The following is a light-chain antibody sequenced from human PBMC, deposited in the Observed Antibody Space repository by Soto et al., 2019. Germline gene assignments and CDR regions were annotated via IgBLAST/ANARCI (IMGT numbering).Light chain of an antibody. CDR1: SSDVGGYNY. CDR3: SSYTSTSALPV. J-gene: IGLJ3*02. Sequence: QSALTQPASVSGSPGQSITISCTGTSSDVGGYNYVSWYQQHPGKAPKLMIFEVSNRPSGVSIRFSGSKSGNTASLTISGLQAEDEADYYCSSYTSTSALPVFAGGTKATVL. CDR2: EVS. V-gene: IGLV2-14*01.